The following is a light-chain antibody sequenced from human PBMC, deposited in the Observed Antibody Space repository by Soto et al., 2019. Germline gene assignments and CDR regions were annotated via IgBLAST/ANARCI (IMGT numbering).Light chain of an antibody. CDR3: QQYDNSPPWT. Sequence: EIVMTQFPATLSVSPGERATLSCRASQSVSSNVAWYQQKPGQAPRLLIYAASTRATGIPVRFSGSRSGTNFTLTVSSLQSEDFAVYYCQQYDNSPPWTFGQGTKVDIK. V-gene: IGKV3-15*01. CDR2: AAS. J-gene: IGKJ1*01. CDR1: QSVSSN.